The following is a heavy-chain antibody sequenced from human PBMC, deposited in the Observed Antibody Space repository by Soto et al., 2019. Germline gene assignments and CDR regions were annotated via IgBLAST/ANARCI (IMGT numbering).Heavy chain of an antibody. D-gene: IGHD3-3*01. J-gene: IGHJ5*02. CDR3: AKDFKVVTIFGVVTPSGFDP. CDR1: GFTFSSYG. V-gene: IGHV3-30*18. CDR2: ISYDGSNK. Sequence: AGGSLRLSCAASGFTFSSYGMHWVRQAPGKGLEWVAVISYDGSNKYYADSVKGRFTISRDNSKNTLYLQMNSLRAEDTAVYYCAKDFKVVTIFGVVTPSGFDPWGQGTLVTVSS.